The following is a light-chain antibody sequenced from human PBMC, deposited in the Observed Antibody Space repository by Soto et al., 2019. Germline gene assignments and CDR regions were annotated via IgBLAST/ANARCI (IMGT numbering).Light chain of an antibody. J-gene: IGLJ3*02. V-gene: IGLV1-44*01. CDR3: AAWDDNLRGVV. CDR2: RNS. Sequence: QSGLTQPPSASGTPGQRIIISCSGSSSNIGRNTVNWYQHPPGRAPKVLIYRNSHRPSGVPDRFSGSQSGSSASLAISGLQSEDEADYYCAAWDDNLRGVVFGGGTKLTVL. CDR1: SSNIGRNT.